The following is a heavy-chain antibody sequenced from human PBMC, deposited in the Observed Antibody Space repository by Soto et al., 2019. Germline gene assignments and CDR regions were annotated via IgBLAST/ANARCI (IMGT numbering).Heavy chain of an antibody. CDR1: GYTFISYR. CDR2: ISSYNGNT. D-gene: IGHD6-6*01. J-gene: IGHJ6*02. V-gene: IGHV1-18*01. CDR3: ARDRCTSSIRAREYYYARDG. Sequence: QVQLVQSGAEVKKPGASVKVSCKASGYTFISYRISWVRQAPGQGLEWMGGISSYNGNTNYAQKLQSRVLMTTDTATTTAYRGRRRLRSDDTCVYYCARDRCTSSIRAREYYYARDGWGQGSTVTVPS.